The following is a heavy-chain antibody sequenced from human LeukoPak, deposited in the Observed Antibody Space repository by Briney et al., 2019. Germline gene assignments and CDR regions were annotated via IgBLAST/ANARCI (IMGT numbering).Heavy chain of an antibody. J-gene: IGHJ4*02. CDR3: AVSIAAAGTEGYFDY. D-gene: IGHD6-13*01. CDR1: GGSFSGYY. V-gene: IGHV4-34*01. CDR2: INHSGST. Sequence: SETLSLTCAVYGGSFSGYYWSWIRQPPGKGLEWIGEINHSGSTNYNPSLKSRVTISVDTSKNQFSLKLSSVTAADTAVYYCAVSIAAAGTEGYFDYWGQGTLVTVSS.